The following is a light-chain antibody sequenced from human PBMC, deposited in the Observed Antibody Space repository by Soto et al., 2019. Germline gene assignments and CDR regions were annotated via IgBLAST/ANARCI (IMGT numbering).Light chain of an antibody. Sequence: EIVFTQSPSTLSLSPGERATLSCRASQSVSSYLAWYQQKPGQAPRLLIYDASNRATGIPARSSGSGSGTDFTLTISSLEPEDSAVYYCQQYGGSPRTFGQGTKVDIK. V-gene: IGKV3-11*01. CDR3: QQYGGSPRT. CDR1: QSVSSY. J-gene: IGKJ1*01. CDR2: DAS.